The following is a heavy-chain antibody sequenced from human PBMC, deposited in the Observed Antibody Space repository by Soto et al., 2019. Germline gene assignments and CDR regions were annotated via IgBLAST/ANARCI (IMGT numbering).Heavy chain of an antibody. CDR1: GYTFTSYA. V-gene: IGHV1-3*05. CDR3: ARGSGWYPPFDY. D-gene: IGHD6-19*01. CDR2: INAGNGNT. J-gene: IGHJ4*02. Sequence: QGQLVQSGAEEKKPGASVKVSCKASGYTFTSYAMHWVRQAPGQRLEWMGWINAGNGNTKYSQKFQGRVTITRDTSASRAYMELSSLRSEDTAVYYCARGSGWYPPFDYWGQGTLVTVSS.